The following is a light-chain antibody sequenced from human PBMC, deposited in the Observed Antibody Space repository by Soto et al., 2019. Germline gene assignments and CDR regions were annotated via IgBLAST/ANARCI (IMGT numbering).Light chain of an antibody. CDR2: DVT. V-gene: IGLV2-14*01. Sequence: QSALTQPASVSGSPGQSITISCTGTSSDIGDYNYVSWYRQHPGEAPKLMMYDVTNRPSGVSNRFSGSKSGNTASLTISGLQAEDEADYSCSSYTSNSTPVLFGGGTQLTVL. CDR3: SSYTSNSTPVL. J-gene: IGLJ2*01. CDR1: SSDIGDYNY.